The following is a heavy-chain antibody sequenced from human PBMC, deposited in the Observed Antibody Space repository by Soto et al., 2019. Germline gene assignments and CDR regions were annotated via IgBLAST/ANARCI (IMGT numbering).Heavy chain of an antibody. V-gene: IGHV1-18*01. Sequence: QVQLVQSGAEVKKPGASVKVSCKASGYTFTSYGISWVRQAPGQGLEWMGWISAYNGNTNYAQKLQGRITMTTDTSTSTAYMELRSLRSDDTAVYYCARLAPDWIGYSSSRYGGWFDPWGQGTLVTVSS. D-gene: IGHD6-13*01. J-gene: IGHJ5*02. CDR1: GYTFTSYG. CDR3: ARLAPDWIGYSSSRYGGWFDP. CDR2: ISAYNGNT.